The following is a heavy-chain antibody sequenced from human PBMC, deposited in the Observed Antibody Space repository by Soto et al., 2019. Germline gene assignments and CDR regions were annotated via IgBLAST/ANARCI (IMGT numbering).Heavy chain of an antibody. Sequence: QVQLQESGPGLVKPSETLSLTCTVSGGSISSYYWSWIRQPPGKGLEWIGYIYYSGSTNYNPSLKSRVTISVDXXKXQXXRKLSSVTAADTAVYYCARGDYDFWSGRYYYGMDVWGQGTTVTVSS. CDR2: IYYSGST. CDR3: ARGDYDFWSGRYYYGMDV. J-gene: IGHJ6*02. V-gene: IGHV4-59*01. CDR1: GGSISSYY. D-gene: IGHD3-3*01.